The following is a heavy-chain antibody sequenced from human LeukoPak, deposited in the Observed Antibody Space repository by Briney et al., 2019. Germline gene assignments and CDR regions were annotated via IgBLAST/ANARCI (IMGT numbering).Heavy chain of an antibody. D-gene: IGHD1-26*01. J-gene: IGHJ4*02. V-gene: IGHV3-9*01. Sequence: GRSLRLSCAASGFTFDDYAMHWVRQAPGKGLEWVSGISWNSGSIGYADSVKGRFTISRDNAKNSLYLQMNSLRAEDTALYYCAKDRSGSYYVGFDCWGQGTLVTVSS. CDR1: GFTFDDYA. CDR2: ISWNSGSI. CDR3: AKDRSGSYYVGFDC.